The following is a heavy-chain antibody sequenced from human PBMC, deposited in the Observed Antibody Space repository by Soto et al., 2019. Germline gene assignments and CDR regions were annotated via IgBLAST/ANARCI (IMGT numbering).Heavy chain of an antibody. J-gene: IGHJ4*02. CDR1: GFTFSSYA. V-gene: IGHV3-23*01. D-gene: IGHD1-1*01. CDR3: ARDRRTDGYNYDTFDY. Sequence: PGGSLRLSCAASGFTFSSYAMSWVRQAPGKGLEWVSGITGSGGSTYYADSVKGRFTISRDNFKNMLYLQMNSLRDEDTAVYYCARDRRTDGYNYDTFDYWGQGTLVTVSS. CDR2: ITGSGGST.